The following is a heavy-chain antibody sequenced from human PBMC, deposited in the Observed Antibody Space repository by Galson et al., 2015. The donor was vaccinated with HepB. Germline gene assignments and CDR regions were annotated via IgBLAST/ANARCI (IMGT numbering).Heavy chain of an antibody. CDR3: AREGWLRAGYFDD. J-gene: IGHJ4*02. V-gene: IGHV3-11*01. Sequence: SLRLSCAASGLIFSDYYMSWIRQAPGKGLEWISYISNSGNTIYYADSVKGRFTISRDNARNSLYLQMKSLRADDTAVYYCAREGWLRAGYFDDWGQGTRVTVSS. D-gene: IGHD5-12*01. CDR2: ISNSGNTI. CDR1: GLIFSDYY.